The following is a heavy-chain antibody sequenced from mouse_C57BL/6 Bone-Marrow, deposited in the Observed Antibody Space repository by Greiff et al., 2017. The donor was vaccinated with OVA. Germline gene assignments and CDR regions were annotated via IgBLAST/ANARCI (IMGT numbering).Heavy chain of an antibody. CDR1: GFTFSDYG. Sequence: EVKLMESGGGLVKPGGSLKLSCAASGFTFSDYGMHWVRQAPEKGLEWVAYISSGSSTIYYADTVKGRFTISRDNAQNTLFLQMTSLRSEDTAMYYCAAGLWFAYWGQGTLVTVSA. V-gene: IGHV5-17*01. CDR2: ISSGSSTI. D-gene: IGHD3-1*01. CDR3: AAGLWFAY. J-gene: IGHJ3*01.